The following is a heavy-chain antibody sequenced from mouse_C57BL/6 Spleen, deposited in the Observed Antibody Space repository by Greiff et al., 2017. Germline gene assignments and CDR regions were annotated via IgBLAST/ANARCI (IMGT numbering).Heavy chain of an antibody. Sequence: VQLQQSGAELVKPGASVKISCKASGYAFSSYWMNWVKQRPGKGLEWIGQIYPGDGDTNYNGKFKGKATLTADTSSSTAYMQLSSLTSEDSAVYFCARKEIYYDYGGDAMDYWGQGTSVTVSS. J-gene: IGHJ4*01. CDR1: GYAFSSYW. CDR2: IYPGDGDT. CDR3: ARKEIYYDYGGDAMDY. V-gene: IGHV1-80*01. D-gene: IGHD2-4*01.